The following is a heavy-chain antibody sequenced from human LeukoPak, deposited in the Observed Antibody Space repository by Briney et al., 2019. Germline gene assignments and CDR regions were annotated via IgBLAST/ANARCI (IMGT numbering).Heavy chain of an antibody. CDR1: GGTFSSYA. V-gene: IGHV1-69*04. Sequence: ASVKVSCKASGGTFSSYAISWVRQAPGQGLEWVGRIIPILGIANYAQKFQGRVTITADKSTSTAYMELSSLRSEDTAVYYCARDRAVVVVVAAISDAFDIWGQGTMVTVSS. J-gene: IGHJ3*02. CDR3: ARDRAVVVVVAAISDAFDI. CDR2: IIPILGIA. D-gene: IGHD2-15*01.